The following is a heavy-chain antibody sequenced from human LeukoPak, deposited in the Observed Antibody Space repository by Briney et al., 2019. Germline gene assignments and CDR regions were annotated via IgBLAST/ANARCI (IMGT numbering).Heavy chain of an antibody. J-gene: IGHJ5*02. V-gene: IGHV1-18*01. CDR3: AVSGSGSYYGWFDP. CDR2: ISAYNGNT. CDR1: GYTFTSYG. Sequence: ASVKVSCKASGYTFTSYGISWVRQAPGQGLEWMGWISAYNGNTNYAQKFQDRVTMTTDTSTSTAYMELRSLRSDDTAVYYCAVSGSGSYYGWFDPWGQGTLVTVSS. D-gene: IGHD1-26*01.